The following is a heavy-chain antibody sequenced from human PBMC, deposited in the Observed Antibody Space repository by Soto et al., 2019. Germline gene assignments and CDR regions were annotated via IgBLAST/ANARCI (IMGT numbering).Heavy chain of an antibody. D-gene: IGHD1-1*01. V-gene: IGHV4-61*01. CDR2: MSHSGGT. CDR3: ARVERGTATTVVDAFDI. Sequence: SETLSLTCAVYGGFVSSGSYYWSWIRQPPGKGQEWIGEMSHSGGTHFNPSLKSRVTISVDTSKNQFSLKMSSVTAADTALYYCARVERGTATTVVDAFDIWGPGTMVTVS. CDR1: GGFVSSGSYY. J-gene: IGHJ3*02.